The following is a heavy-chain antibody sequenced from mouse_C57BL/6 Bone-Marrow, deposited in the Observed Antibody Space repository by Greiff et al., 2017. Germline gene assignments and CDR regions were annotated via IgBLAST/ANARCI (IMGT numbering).Heavy chain of an antibody. D-gene: IGHD2-1*01. J-gene: IGHJ2*01. CDR3: ARPLYYGNFDY. Sequence: QVQLKQSGAELARPGASVKLSCKASGYTFTSYGISWVKQRTGQGLEWIGEIYPRSGNTYYNEKFKGKATLTADKSSSTAYMELRSLTSEDSAVYFCARPLYYGNFDYWGQGTTLTVSS. V-gene: IGHV1-81*01. CDR1: GYTFTSYG. CDR2: IYPRSGNT.